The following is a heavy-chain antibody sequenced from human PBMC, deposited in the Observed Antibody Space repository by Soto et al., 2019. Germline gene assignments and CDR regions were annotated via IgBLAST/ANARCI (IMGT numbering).Heavy chain of an antibody. V-gene: IGHV3-72*01. J-gene: IGHJ4*01. Sequence: EVQLVESGGGLVQPGRSLRLSCAAFGFTFSDHYMDWVRQAPGKGLEWVGRIRNKANSYTTEYAASVKGRFTISRXDXTPSLFLQMNSLKTEDTAVYYCSRAGILTTPYYFDYWGQGTMVTVSS. CDR1: GFTFSDHY. CDR3: SRAGILTTPYYFDY. CDR2: IRNKANSYTT. D-gene: IGHD4-4*01.